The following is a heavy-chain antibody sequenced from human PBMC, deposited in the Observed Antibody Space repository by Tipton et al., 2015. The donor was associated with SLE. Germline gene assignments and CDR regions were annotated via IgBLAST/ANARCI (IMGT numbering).Heavy chain of an antibody. CDR2: INHSGST. CDR1: GGSFSGYY. V-gene: IGHV4-34*04. D-gene: IGHD1-1*01. Sequence: TLSLTCAVYGGSFSGYYWSWIRQPPGKGLEWIGEINHSGSTNHNPSLKSRATISVDTSKNQLSLKLSAVTAADTAVYYCARALWKGGDYWGQGTLVTVSS. J-gene: IGHJ4*02. CDR3: ARALWKGGDY.